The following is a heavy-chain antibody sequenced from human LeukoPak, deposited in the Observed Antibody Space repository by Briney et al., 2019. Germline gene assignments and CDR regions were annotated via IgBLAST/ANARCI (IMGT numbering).Heavy chain of an antibody. V-gene: IGHV4-34*01. CDR2: INHSGST. J-gene: IGHJ4*02. CDR1: GGSFSGYY. CDR3: ARARDFWSGYYGYFDY. Sequence: PSETLSLTCAVYGGSFSGYYWSWIRQPPGKGLEWIGEINHSGSTNYNPSLKSRVTISVDTSKNQFSLKLSSVTAADTAVDYCARARDFWSGYYGYFDYWGQGTLVTVSS. D-gene: IGHD3-3*01.